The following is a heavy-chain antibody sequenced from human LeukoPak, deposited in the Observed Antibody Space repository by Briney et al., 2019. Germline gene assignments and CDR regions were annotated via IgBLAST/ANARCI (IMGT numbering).Heavy chain of an antibody. Sequence: GGSLRLSCAASGFTFSSSAMTWVRQAPGKGLEWVSLISGSGGDTYYADSVKGRFTISRDNSKNTLYLQMNSLRAEDTAVYHCAKDIQCTYWGQGTLVTVSS. D-gene: IGHD2-21*01. CDR1: GFTFSSSA. CDR3: AKDIQCTY. V-gene: IGHV3-23*01. J-gene: IGHJ4*02. CDR2: ISGSGGDT.